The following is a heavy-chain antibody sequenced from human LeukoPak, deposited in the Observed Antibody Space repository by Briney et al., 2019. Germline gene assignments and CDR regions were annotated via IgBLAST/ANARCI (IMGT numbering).Heavy chain of an antibody. CDR3: TAGLGKTDDDS. J-gene: IGHJ4*02. Sequence: GGSLRLSCEGSGFNFNDAWMSWIHQAPGKGLEWVGRVRTTAEGETTDYAAPVRGRFIISRDDSKNMVFLQMNRLETEDTAIYYCTAGLGKTDDDSWGQGTLVTVSS. V-gene: IGHV3-15*01. D-gene: IGHD4-11*01. CDR1: GFNFNDAW. CDR2: VRTTAEGETT.